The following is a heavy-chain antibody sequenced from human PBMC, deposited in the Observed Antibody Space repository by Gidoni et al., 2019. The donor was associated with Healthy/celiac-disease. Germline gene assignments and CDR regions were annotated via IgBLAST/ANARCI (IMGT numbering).Heavy chain of an antibody. D-gene: IGHD4-17*01. CDR2: ISYDGSNK. Sequence: QVQLVESGGGVVQPGRSLSLSCAASGFTFSSYGMHWVRQAPGKGLEWVAVISYDGSNKYYADSVKGRFTISRDNSKNTLYLQMNSLRAEDTAVYYCAKDPDYGGNPALDYWGQGTLVTVSS. CDR1: GFTFSSYG. CDR3: AKDPDYGGNPALDY. J-gene: IGHJ4*02. V-gene: IGHV3-30*18.